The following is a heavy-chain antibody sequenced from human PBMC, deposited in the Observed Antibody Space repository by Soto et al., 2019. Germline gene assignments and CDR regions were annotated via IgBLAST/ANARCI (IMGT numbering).Heavy chain of an antibody. Sequence: EVQLLESGGDLEQPGGSLRLSCAASGFTFSNYAMNWVRQAPGKGLEWVSSISGGGGGTYYADAVKGRFTISGDNSRNMLYLQMNSLRAEDTAEYYCAKGAFAVGDTNYFFDYWGQGTLVTVSS. J-gene: IGHJ4*02. V-gene: IGHV3-23*01. CDR3: AKGAFAVGDTNYFFDY. CDR2: ISGGGGGT. D-gene: IGHD1-26*01. CDR1: GFTFSNYA.